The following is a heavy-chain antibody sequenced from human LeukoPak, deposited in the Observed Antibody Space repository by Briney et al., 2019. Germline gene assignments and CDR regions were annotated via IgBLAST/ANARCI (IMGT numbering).Heavy chain of an antibody. Sequence: SETLSLTCAVSGGSISSSNWWSWVRQPPGKGLEWIGYIYYSGSTYYNPSLKSRVTISVDTSKNQFSLKLSSVTAADTAVYYCARVYDFWSGLSYGMDVWGQGTTVTVSS. D-gene: IGHD3-3*01. V-gene: IGHV4-4*02. CDR2: IYYSGST. CDR1: GGSISSSNW. J-gene: IGHJ6*02. CDR3: ARVYDFWSGLSYGMDV.